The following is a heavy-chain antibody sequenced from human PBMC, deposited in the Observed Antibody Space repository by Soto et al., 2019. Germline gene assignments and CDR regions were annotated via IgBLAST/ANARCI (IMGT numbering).Heavy chain of an antibody. CDR3: VRSRSGAVPDSFGY. V-gene: IGHV3-30-3*01. J-gene: IGHJ4*02. CDR2: ISKDGSVQ. CDR1: GFIFNRYA. Sequence: QVQLVESGGRVVQPGRSLRLSCAASGFIFNRYAIHWVRQTPGKGLEWVAVISKDGSVQYYADSVRGRFIISRDKSKDTGYLEMSSLRAEDTAVFYCVRSRSGAVPDSFGYWGQGTLVKVSS. D-gene: IGHD3-3*01.